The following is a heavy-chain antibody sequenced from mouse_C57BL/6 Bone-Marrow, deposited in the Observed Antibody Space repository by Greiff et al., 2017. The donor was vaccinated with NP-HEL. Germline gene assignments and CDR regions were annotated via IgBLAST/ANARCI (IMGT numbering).Heavy chain of an antibody. CDR2: ISYDGSN. V-gene: IGHV3-6*01. J-gene: IGHJ1*03. CDR1: GYSITSGYY. D-gene: IGHD1-1*01. CDR3: ARDRVKFITTVVATWDWYFDV. Sequence: EVQLVESGPGLVKPSQSLSLTCSVTGYSITSGYYWNWIRQFPGNKLEWMGYISYDGSNNYNPSLKNRISITRDTSKNQFFLKLNSVTTEDTATYYCARDRVKFITTVVATWDWYFDVWGTGTTVTVSS.